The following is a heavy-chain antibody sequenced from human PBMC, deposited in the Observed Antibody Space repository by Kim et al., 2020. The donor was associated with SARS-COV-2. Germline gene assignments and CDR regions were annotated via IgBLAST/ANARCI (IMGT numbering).Heavy chain of an antibody. D-gene: IGHD4-17*01. CDR3: SRESTTVAFFFDY. V-gene: IGHV4-34*01. CDR2: INHSGST. Sequence: SETLSLTCAVYGGSFSGYYWSWIRQPPGKGLEWIGEINHSGSTNYNPSLKSRVTISVDTSKNQFSLKLSSVTAADTAADYCSRESTTVAFFFDYWGQGT. CDR1: GGSFSGYY. J-gene: IGHJ4*02.